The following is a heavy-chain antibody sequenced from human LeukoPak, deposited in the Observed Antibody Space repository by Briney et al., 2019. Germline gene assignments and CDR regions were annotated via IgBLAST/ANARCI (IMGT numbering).Heavy chain of an antibody. CDR1: GGSMTSGTFS. V-gene: IGHV4-61*02. CDR2: AHTSGST. D-gene: IGHD1-14*01. J-gene: IGHJ6*03. Sequence: SETLSLTCIVSGGSMTSGTFSWSWIRQPAGKGLQWIGRAHTSGSTNYNPSLLSRVTISVDTSKNLFSLELSSVTAADTAVYYCARDTLTAPFYYSYMDVWGKGTTVTVSS. CDR3: ARDTLTAPFYYSYMDV.